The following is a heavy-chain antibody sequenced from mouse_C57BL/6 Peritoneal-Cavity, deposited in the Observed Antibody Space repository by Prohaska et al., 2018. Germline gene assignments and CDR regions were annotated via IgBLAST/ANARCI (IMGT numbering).Heavy chain of an antibody. J-gene: IGHJ3*01. Sequence: QVQLQQPGTELVKPGASVKLSCKASGYTFTSYWMHWVKQRPGQGLEWFGNINTSNGGTNDNEKVKRKDTLTVDTSSSTANMQLSSLTSEESAVYYCAGGRGYDGYQFAYCGQGTLVTVSA. D-gene: IGHD2-3*01. CDR3: AGGRGYDGYQFAY. CDR1: GYTFTSYW. CDR2: INTSNGGT. V-gene: IGHV1-53*01.